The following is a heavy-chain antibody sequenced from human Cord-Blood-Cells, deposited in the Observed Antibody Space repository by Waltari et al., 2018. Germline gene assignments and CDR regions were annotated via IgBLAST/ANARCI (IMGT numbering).Heavy chain of an antibody. V-gene: IGHV1-8*03. CDR1: GYTFTSYD. CDR2: MNPNSGNT. J-gene: IGHJ4*02. D-gene: IGHD1-26*01. CDR3: ARMVDGVSEWELLNGGIFDY. Sequence: QVQLVQSGAEVKKPGASVKVSCKASGYTFTSYDINWVRQATGQGLEWMGWMNPNSGNTGYAQKFQGRGTITRNTSISTAYMELSSLRSEDTAVYYCARMVDGVSEWELLNGGIFDYWGQGTLVTVSS.